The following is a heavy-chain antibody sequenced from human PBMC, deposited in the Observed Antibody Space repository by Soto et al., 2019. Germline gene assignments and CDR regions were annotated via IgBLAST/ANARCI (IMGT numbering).Heavy chain of an antibody. V-gene: IGHV3-30-3*01. Sequence: GVSLRLSCAASGFTFSSYAMHWVRQAPGKGLEWVAVISYDGSNKYYADSVKGRFTISRDNSKNTLYLQMNSLRAEDTAVYYCARGIEYSSSLAYYYYGMDVWGQGTTVTVSS. CDR2: ISYDGSNK. CDR3: ARGIEYSSSLAYYYYGMDV. J-gene: IGHJ6*02. CDR1: GFTFSSYA. D-gene: IGHD6-6*01.